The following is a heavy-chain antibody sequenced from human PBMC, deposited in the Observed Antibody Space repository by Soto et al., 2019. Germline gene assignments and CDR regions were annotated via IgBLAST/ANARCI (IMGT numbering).Heavy chain of an antibody. CDR3: ARHTPAISISDH. J-gene: IGHJ4*02. D-gene: IGHD2-15*01. V-gene: IGHV4-59*08. CDR1: GGSISRYY. CDR2: IYYSGST. Sequence: PSETLSLTCTVSGGSISRYYWNWIRQPPGKGLEWIGYIYYSGSTNYNPSLKSRVTISVDTSKNQFSLKLSSVTAADTAVYYCARHTPAISISDHWGQGTLVTVSS.